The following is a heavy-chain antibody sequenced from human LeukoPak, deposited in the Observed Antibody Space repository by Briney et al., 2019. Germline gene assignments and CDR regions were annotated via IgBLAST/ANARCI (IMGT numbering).Heavy chain of an antibody. Sequence: GASVKVSCKASGYTFTSYAMNWVRQAPGQGLEWMGWINTNTGNPTYAQGFTGRFVFSLDTSVSTAYLQISSLKAEDTAVYYCATYSSGWYRFYFDYWGQGTLVTVSS. V-gene: IGHV7-4-1*02. D-gene: IGHD6-19*01. J-gene: IGHJ4*02. CDR2: INTNTGNP. CDR3: ATYSSGWYRFYFDY. CDR1: GYTFTSYA.